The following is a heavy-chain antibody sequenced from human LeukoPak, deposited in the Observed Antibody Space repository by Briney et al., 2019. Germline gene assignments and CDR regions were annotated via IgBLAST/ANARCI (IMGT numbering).Heavy chain of an antibody. J-gene: IGHJ4*02. CDR2: IYYSRST. D-gene: IGHD4-11*01. V-gene: IGHV4-39*01. CDR3: ASDDYNNDVGGPFDD. Sequence: SETLSLTCTVSGRSISSSSYYWGWIRQPPGKGLEWIGRIYYSRSTYYNPSLRSRVTMSVDTSKNQFSLKLSSVTDADTAVYYCASDDYNNDVGGPFDDWGKGTLVTVSS. CDR1: GRSISSSSYY.